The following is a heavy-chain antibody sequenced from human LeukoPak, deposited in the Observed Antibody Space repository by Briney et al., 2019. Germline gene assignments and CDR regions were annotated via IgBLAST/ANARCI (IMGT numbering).Heavy chain of an antibody. D-gene: IGHD6-13*01. CDR3: ASGDSSSRPHFQH. J-gene: IGHJ1*01. Sequence: PGGSLRLSCAASGFTVSSNYMSWVRQAPGKGLEWVSVIYSGGSTYYADSVKGRFTISRDNSKNTLYLQMNSLRAEDTAVYYCASGDSSSRPHFQHWGQGTLVTVSS. CDR1: GFTVSSNY. V-gene: IGHV3-66*01. CDR2: IYSGGST.